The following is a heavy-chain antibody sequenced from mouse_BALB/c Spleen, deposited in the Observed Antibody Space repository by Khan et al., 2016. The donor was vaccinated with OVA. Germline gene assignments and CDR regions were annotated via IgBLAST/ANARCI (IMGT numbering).Heavy chain of an antibody. CDR2: IDSENGAT. D-gene: IGHD1-1*01. CDR3: NAITTGTGTSY. J-gene: IGHJ3*01. Sequence: EVQLQESGAELVRSGASVKLSCTASGFNINDYYMHWVKQRPEQGLEWIGWIDSENGATEYAPKFQGKATMTADTSSNTAYLQLSSLTSEDTAVYYCNAITTGTGTSYWGQGTLVTVSA. V-gene: IGHV14-4*02. CDR1: GFNINDYY.